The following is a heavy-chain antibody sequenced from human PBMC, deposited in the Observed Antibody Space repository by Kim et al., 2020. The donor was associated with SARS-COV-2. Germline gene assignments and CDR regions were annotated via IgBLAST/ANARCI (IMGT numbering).Heavy chain of an antibody. CDR2: ISYDRSNK. V-gene: IGHV3-30*18. CDR3: AKDLFRTTKRLVDY. J-gene: IGHJ4*02. Sequence: GGSLRLSCAASGFTFSSYGMHWIRQAPGKGLEWVADISYDRSNKYYADSVKGRFTISRDNSKNTLYLQMNSLRAEDTAVYYCAKDLFRTTKRLVDYWGQGTLVTVSS. D-gene: IGHD1-1*01. CDR1: GFTFSSYG.